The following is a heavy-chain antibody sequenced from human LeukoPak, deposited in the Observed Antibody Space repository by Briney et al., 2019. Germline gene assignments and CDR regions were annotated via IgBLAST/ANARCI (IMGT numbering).Heavy chain of an antibody. V-gene: IGHV3-48*01. CDR1: GFTFSSYG. D-gene: IGHD1-26*01. CDR3: ARVIGGSYIDY. J-gene: IGHJ4*02. Sequence: PGGSLRLSCAASGFTFSSYGMHWVRQAPGKGLEWVSYISSSSSNIYSADSVKGRFTISRDNAKNSLYLQMNSLRAEDTAVYYCARVIGGSYIDYWGQGTLVTVSS. CDR2: ISSSSSNI.